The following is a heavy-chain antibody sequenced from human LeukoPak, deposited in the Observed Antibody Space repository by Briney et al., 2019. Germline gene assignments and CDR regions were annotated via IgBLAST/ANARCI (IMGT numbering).Heavy chain of an antibody. CDR1: GGSISSYY. CDR3: ARTSQADPL. V-gene: IGHV4-59*01. CDR2: IHYNGNT. Sequence: PSETLSLTCTVSGGSISSYYWSWIRQPPGKGLEWIAYIHYNGNTNYNPSLKSRVTISLDTSQNRFSLTLSSATAADTAVYYCARTSQADPLWGQGTLVTVSS. D-gene: IGHD2-2*01. J-gene: IGHJ4*02.